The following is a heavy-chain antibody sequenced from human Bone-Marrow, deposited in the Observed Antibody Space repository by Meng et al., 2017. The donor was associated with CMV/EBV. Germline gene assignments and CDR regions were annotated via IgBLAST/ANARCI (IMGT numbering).Heavy chain of an antibody. CDR1: GYTFTSYD. CDR2: MNPNSGNT. Sequence: ASVKVSCKASGYTFTSYDINWVRQATGQGLEWMGWMNPNSGNTGYAQKLQGRVTMTTDTSTSTAYMELRSLRSDDTAVYYCARAAAAAGTIYYYGMDVWGQGTTVTVSS. J-gene: IGHJ6*02. CDR3: ARAAAAAGTIYYYGMDV. D-gene: IGHD6-13*01. V-gene: IGHV1-8*02.